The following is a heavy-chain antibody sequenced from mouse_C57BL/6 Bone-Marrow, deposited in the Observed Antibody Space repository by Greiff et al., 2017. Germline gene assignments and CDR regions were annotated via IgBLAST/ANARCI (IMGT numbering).Heavy chain of an antibody. CDR1: GYTFTSYW. Sequence: VQLQQPGAELVKPGASVKMSCKASGYTFTSYWITWVKQRPGQGLEWIGDIYPGSGSTNYNEKFKSKATLTVDTSSSTAYMQLSSLTSEDSAVYYCATLYGYYERFAYWGQGTLVTVSA. V-gene: IGHV1-55*01. CDR3: ATLYGYYERFAY. J-gene: IGHJ3*01. CDR2: IYPGSGST. D-gene: IGHD2-3*01.